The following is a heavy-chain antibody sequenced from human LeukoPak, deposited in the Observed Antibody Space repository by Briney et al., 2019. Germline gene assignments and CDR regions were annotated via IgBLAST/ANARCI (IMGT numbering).Heavy chain of an antibody. CDR3: AREDDSDCDYVCFDP. Sequence: KPGGSLRLSCAASVFTFSSDSMNCGRHAPGEGLGSVSSITNCRSYIYYADSVTGRFTISRDNAKNSLYLQMNSLRADDTAVYYCAREDDSDCDYVCFDPWGQGTLVTVSS. J-gene: IGHJ5*02. V-gene: IGHV3-21*01. CDR1: VFTFSSDS. CDR2: ITNCRSYI. D-gene: IGHD3-22*01.